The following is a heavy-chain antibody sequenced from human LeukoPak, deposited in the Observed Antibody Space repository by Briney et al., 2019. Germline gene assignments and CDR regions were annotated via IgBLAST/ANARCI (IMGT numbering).Heavy chain of an antibody. Sequence: GGSLRLSCAASGFTFSSYGMHWVRQAPGKGLEWVAVISYDGSNKYYADSVKGRFTISRDNSKNTLYLQMNSLRAEDTAVYYCARDGAYSSGWYGKFDYWGQGTLVTVSS. CDR2: ISYDGSNK. CDR1: GFTFSSYG. J-gene: IGHJ4*02. D-gene: IGHD6-19*01. CDR3: ARDGAYSSGWYGKFDY. V-gene: IGHV3-30*03.